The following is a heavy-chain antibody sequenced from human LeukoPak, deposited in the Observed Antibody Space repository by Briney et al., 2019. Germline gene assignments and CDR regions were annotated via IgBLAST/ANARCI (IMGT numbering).Heavy chain of an antibody. Sequence: ASVKVSCKASGYTFTSYGISWVRQAPGQGLEWMGWISPYNGNANSAQKLQGRVTMTTDTSTSTAYMELRSLRSDDTAVYYCERDPPRSYYYDSSGYYVTWGQGTLVTVSS. V-gene: IGHV1-18*01. D-gene: IGHD3-22*01. CDR1: GYTFTSYG. J-gene: IGHJ4*02. CDR3: ERDPPRSYYYDSSGYYVT. CDR2: ISPYNGNA.